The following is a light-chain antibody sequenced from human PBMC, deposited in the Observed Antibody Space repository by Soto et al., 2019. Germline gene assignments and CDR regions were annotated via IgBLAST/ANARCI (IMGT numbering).Light chain of an antibody. Sequence: EILLTQSPGTLSLSPGERATLSCRASQSVSSSYLAWYQQKPGQAPRLLIYGASSRATGIPDRFSASGSGTDFTLTINRLEPEDFAVYYCQQYGSSPTFGQGTKVDIK. J-gene: IGKJ1*01. CDR3: QQYGSSPT. CDR2: GAS. CDR1: QSVSSSY. V-gene: IGKV3-20*01.